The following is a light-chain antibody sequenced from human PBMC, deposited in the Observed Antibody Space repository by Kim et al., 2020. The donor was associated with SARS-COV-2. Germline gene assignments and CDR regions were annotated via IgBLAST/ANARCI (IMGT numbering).Light chain of an antibody. V-gene: IGKV1-12*01. Sequence: DIQMTQSPSSVSASVGDRVTITCRASQGISSWLVWYQQKPGKAPKLLIYAASTLQSGVPSRFSGSGSGTDFTLTISSLQPEDFATYYCQQANSFPYTFGQGTKLE. CDR3: QQANSFPYT. J-gene: IGKJ2*01. CDR2: AAS. CDR1: QGISSW.